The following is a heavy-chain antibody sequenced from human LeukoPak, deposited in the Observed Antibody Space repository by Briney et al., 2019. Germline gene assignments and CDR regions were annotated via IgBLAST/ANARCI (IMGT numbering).Heavy chain of an antibody. V-gene: IGHV3-7*01. J-gene: IGHJ4*02. CDR2: IKQDGSEK. Sequence: GGSLRLSCAASGFTFSSYWMSWVRQAPGKGLEWVANIKQDGSEKYYVDSVKGRFTISRDNAKNSLYLQMNSLRAEDTAVYYCARDRPENYCDSPEPLDYWGQGTLVTVSS. CDR3: ARDRPENYCDSPEPLDY. CDR1: GFTFSSYW. D-gene: IGHD3-22*01.